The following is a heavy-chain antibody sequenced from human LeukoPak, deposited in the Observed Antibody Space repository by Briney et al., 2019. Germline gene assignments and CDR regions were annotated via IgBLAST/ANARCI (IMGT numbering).Heavy chain of an antibody. V-gene: IGHV3-33*01. CDR3: ARVGSGYTVDY. Sequence: GRSLRLSCAASGFTFSTYGMHWVRQAPGKGLEWVAVIWFDGSKTYYSESVKGRFTVSRDNSKNTLFLQMNSLRVEDTAVYYCARVGSGYTVDYWGQGTLVTV. D-gene: IGHD3-10*01. CDR1: GFTFSTYG. CDR2: IWFDGSKT. J-gene: IGHJ4*02.